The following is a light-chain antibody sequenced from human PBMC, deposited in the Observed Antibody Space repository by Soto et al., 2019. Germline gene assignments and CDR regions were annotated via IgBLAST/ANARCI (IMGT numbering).Light chain of an antibody. Sequence: QSVLTQPPSVSGAPGQRVTISCTGSRSNIGAGYDVHWYQQLPGTAPKLLIYGNSNRPSGVPDRFSGSKSGTSASLAITGLQAEEEADYSCQSYDSSLSGYVVFGGGTKVTVL. V-gene: IGLV1-40*01. CDR3: QSYDSSLSGYVV. CDR1: RSNIGAGYD. CDR2: GNS. J-gene: IGLJ2*01.